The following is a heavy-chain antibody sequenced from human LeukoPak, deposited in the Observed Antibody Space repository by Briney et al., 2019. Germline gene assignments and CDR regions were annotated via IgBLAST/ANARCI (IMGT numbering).Heavy chain of an antibody. V-gene: IGHV3-30*18. CDR2: ISYDGSNK. J-gene: IGHJ6*02. CDR1: GITFTNAW. CDR3: AKVGSSLGMDV. Sequence: GGSLRLSCAASGITFTNAWMSWVRQAPGKGLEWVAVISYDGSNKYYADSVKGRFTISRDNSKNTLYLQMNSLRAEDTAVYYCAKVGSSLGMDVWGQGTTVTVSS. D-gene: IGHD6-6*01.